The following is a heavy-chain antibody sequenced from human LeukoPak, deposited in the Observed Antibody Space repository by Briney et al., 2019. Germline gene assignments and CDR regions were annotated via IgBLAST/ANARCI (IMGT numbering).Heavy chain of an antibody. J-gene: IGHJ3*02. D-gene: IGHD3-16*01. Sequence: PGGSLRLSCAASGFTFDDYGMSWVRQAPGKGLEWVSGINWNGGSTGYADSVKGRFTISRDNSKNTLYLQMNSLRAEDTAVYYCAQGDDPDAFDIWGQGTMVTVSS. CDR1: GFTFDDYG. V-gene: IGHV3-20*04. CDR3: AQGDDPDAFDI. CDR2: INWNGGST.